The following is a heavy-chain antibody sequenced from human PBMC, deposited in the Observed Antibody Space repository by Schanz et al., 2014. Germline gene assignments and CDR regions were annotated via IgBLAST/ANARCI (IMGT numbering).Heavy chain of an antibody. CDR1: GDTFRSYT. Sequence: QVQLVQSGAEVKKPGSSVKVSCKASGDTFRSYTINWVRHAPGQGLEWMGRIIPITGITNYAQKFQGRVTFTADKSTSTAFLEVNSLRSEDTAVYYCARFNSGSHSPPYYYYGMDVWGQGTTVTVSS. J-gene: IGHJ6*02. V-gene: IGHV1-69*02. CDR3: ARFNSGSHSPPYYYYGMDV. D-gene: IGHD1-26*01. CDR2: IIPITGIT.